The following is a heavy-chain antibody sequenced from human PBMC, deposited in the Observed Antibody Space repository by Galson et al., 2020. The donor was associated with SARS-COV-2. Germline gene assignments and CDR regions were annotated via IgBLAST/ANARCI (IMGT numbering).Heavy chain of an antibody. D-gene: IGHD3-10*01. J-gene: IGHJ4*02. CDR1: GFSLSSSGVG. V-gene: IGHV2-5*02. CDR2: IYWDDDK. Sequence: SGPTLVKPTQTLTLTCTFSGFSLSSSGVGVGWIRQPPGKALEWLALIYWDDDKRSSPSLKSRLTITKDTSKNQVVLTMTNMDPVDTATYYCAHVQVQGVGIDVDYWGQGTLVTVSS. CDR3: AHVQVQGVGIDVDY.